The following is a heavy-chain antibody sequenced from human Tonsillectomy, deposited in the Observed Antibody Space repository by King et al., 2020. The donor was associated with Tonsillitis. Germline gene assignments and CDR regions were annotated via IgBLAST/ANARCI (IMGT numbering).Heavy chain of an antibody. CDR3: ERGGDGYGFDY. D-gene: IGHD5-18*01. CDR2: ISYDGSNK. CDR1: GFTFSSYA. J-gene: IGHJ4*02. V-gene: IGHV3-30-3*01. Sequence: VQLVESGGGVVQPGRSLRLSCAASGFTFSSYAMHWVRQAPGKGLEWVAIISYDGSNKYYADSVKGRFTISRDNSKNTLYLQMNSLRAEDTAVYYCERGGDGYGFDYWGQGTLVTVSS.